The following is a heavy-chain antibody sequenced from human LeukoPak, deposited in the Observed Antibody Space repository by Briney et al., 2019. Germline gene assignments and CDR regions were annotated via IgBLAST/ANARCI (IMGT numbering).Heavy chain of an antibody. CDR1: GGSISSHY. CDR3: ARGQQQWLASFDY. CDR2: IYYSGST. J-gene: IGHJ4*02. V-gene: IGHV4-59*11. D-gene: IGHD6-19*01. Sequence: SETLSLTCTVSGGSISSHYWSWIRQPPGKGLEWIGYIYYSGSTNYNPSLKSRVTISVDTSKNQFSLKLSSVTAADTAVYYCARGQQQWLASFDYWGQGTLVTVSS.